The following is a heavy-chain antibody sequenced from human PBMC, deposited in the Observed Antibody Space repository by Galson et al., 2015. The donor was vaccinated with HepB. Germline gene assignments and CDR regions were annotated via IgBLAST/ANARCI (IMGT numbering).Heavy chain of an antibody. J-gene: IGHJ4*02. CDR3: ARGGSWYTPVLDY. CDR1: GFTVSSNY. CDR2: IYSCGST. Sequence: SLRLSCAASGFTVSSNYMSWVRQAPGKGLEWISVIYSCGSTYYADSVKGRFTISRDNSKNTLYLQMNSLRAEDTAVYYCARGGSWYTPVLDYWGQGTLVTVSS. D-gene: IGHD6-13*01. V-gene: IGHV3-66*03.